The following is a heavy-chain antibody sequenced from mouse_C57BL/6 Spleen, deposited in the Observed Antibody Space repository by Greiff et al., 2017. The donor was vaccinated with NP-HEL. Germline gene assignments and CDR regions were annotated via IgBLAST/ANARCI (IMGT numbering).Heavy chain of an antibody. CDR3: AKKAMVTTNYAMDY. Sequence: QVQLQQSGPGLVQPSQSLSITCTVSGFSLTSYGVHWVRQSPGKGLEWLGVIWRGGSTDYNAAFMSRLSITKDNSKSQVFFKMNSLQADDTDIYYCAKKAMVTTNYAMDYWGQGTSVTVSS. CDR1: GFSLTSYG. J-gene: IGHJ4*01. D-gene: IGHD2-2*01. CDR2: IWRGGST. V-gene: IGHV2-5*01.